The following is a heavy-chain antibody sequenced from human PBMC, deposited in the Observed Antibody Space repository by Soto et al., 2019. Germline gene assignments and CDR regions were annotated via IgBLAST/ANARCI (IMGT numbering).Heavy chain of an antibody. Sequence: QVHLVQSGPEVKKPEASVKVSCKTSGYIFTNYAISWVRQAPGQGLEWMGWISPYNDNTTYVQRLQGRVTMTTDTSTSTAYMELRSLRSDDTAVYYCARGIVGVTTRFYYWGQGTLVTVSS. CDR2: ISPYNDNT. J-gene: IGHJ4*02. D-gene: IGHD1-26*01. V-gene: IGHV1-18*01. CDR1: GYIFTNYA. CDR3: ARGIVGVTTRFYY.